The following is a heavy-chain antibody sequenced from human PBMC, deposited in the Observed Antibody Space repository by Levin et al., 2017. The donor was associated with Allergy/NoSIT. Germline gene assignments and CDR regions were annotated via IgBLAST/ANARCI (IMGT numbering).Heavy chain of an antibody. D-gene: IGHD6-13*01. V-gene: IGHV3-53*01. CDR3: ARLDAKDSWYFDY. J-gene: IGHJ4*02. CDR1: GFTVSSNY. Sequence: PGGSLRLSCAASGFTVSSNYMSWVRQAPGKGLEWVSVIYSGGSTYYADSVKGRFTISRDNSKNTLYLQMNSLRAEDTAVYYCARLDAKDSWYFDYWGQGTLVTVSS. CDR2: IYSGGST.